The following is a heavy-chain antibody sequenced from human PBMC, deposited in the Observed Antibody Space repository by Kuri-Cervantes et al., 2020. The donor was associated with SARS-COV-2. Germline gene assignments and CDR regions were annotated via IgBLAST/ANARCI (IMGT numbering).Heavy chain of an antibody. CDR2: IYYSGST. CDR3: ARRGGYCTNGVCYTGDYFDY. CDR1: GGSFSGYY. D-gene: IGHD2-8*01. Sequence: SQTLSLTCAVYGGSFSGYYWSWIRQPPGKGLEWIGYIYYSGSTNYNPSLKSRVTISVDTSKNQFSLKLSSVTAADTAVYYCARRGGYCTNGVCYTGDYFDYWGQGTLVTVSS. J-gene: IGHJ4*02. V-gene: IGHV4-59*01.